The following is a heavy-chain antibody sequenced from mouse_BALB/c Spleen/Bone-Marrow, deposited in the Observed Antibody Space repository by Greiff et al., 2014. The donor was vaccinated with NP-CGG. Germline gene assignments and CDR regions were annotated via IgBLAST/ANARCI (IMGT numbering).Heavy chain of an antibody. CDR2: IWSDGTK. D-gene: IGHD2-2*01. V-gene: IGHV2-6-2*01. Sequence: VQLQESGPDLVAPSQTLSTTCTVSGFSLALYGVHWVSQPPGKGLEWMVVIWSDGTKTYNSALKSRLSISKDNSKSQVFLKLNSRQTDDTAMYYCARHERGYAYAMDYWGQGTSVTVSS. CDR3: ARHERGYAYAMDY. CDR1: GFSLALYG. J-gene: IGHJ4*01.